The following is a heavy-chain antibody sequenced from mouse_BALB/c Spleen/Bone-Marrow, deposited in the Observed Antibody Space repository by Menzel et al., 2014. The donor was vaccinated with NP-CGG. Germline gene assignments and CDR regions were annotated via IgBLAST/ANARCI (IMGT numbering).Heavy chain of an antibody. CDR2: INPSTGYT. CDR3: ATGTYYFDY. CDR1: GYTFTSYW. V-gene: IGHV1-7*01. J-gene: IGHJ2*01. D-gene: IGHD4-1*01. Sequence: VKLMESGAELAKPGASVKMSCKASGYTFTSYWMHWVKQRPGQGLEWIGYINPSTGYTGYNQKFKDKATLTADKSSSTAYMQLSSLTSEDSAVYYCATGTYYFDYWGQGTTLTVSS.